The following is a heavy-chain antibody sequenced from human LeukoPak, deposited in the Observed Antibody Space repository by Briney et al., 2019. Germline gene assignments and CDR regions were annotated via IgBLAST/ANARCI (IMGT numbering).Heavy chain of an antibody. CDR1: GFTFSGSA. D-gene: IGHD3-3*01. V-gene: IGHV3-73*01. CDR3: TRHGGYYIGQDY. Sequence: GGSLKLSCAASGFTFSGSAMHWVRQASGKGLEWVGRIRSKANSYATAYAASVEGRFTISRDDSKNTAYLQMNSLKTEDTAVYYCTRHGGYYIGQDYWGQGTLVTVSS. CDR2: IRSKANSYAT. J-gene: IGHJ4*02.